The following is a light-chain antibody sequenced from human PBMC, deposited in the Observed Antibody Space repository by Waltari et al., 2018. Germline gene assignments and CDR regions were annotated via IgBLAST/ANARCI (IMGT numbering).Light chain of an antibody. CDR1: SSDIGGYKY. CDR3: SSYSHTATHVL. Sequence: QSALSQPASVSGSPGQTITISCTWTSSDIGGYKYVSWYQQPPDRAPKLLIYDVSWRPSGVSSRFSGAKSGNTASLTISGLQSEDEADYYCSSYSHTATHVLFGGGT. J-gene: IGLJ2*01. V-gene: IGLV2-14*03. CDR2: DVS.